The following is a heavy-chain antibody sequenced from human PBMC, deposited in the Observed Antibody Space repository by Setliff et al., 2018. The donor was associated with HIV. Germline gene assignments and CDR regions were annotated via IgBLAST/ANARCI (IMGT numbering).Heavy chain of an antibody. CDR1: GFTFSDYY. D-gene: IGHD4-4*01. CDR2: ISGSSSYT. J-gene: IGHJ6*02. CDR3: ARDDSNYRQHGMDV. V-gene: IGHV3-11*06. Sequence: PGGSLRLSCAASGFTFSDYYMNWIRQAPGKGLEWVSYISGSSSYTNYADSVKGRFTISRDNAKNSLYLQMNSLRAEDTAVYYCARDDSNYRQHGMDVWGQGTTVTVSS.